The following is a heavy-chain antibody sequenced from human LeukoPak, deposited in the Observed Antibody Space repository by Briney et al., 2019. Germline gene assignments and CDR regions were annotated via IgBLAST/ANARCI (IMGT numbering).Heavy chain of an antibody. CDR3: ARDRREDYFDY. Sequence: GGSLRLSCAASGFTFSSYSMNWVRQAPGKGLEWVSSISSSSYIYYADSVKGRFTISRDNAKNSLYLQMNSLRAEDTAVYYCARDRREDYFDYWGQGTLVTVSS. CDR2: ISSSSYI. CDR1: GFTFSSYS. J-gene: IGHJ4*02. V-gene: IGHV3-21*01. D-gene: IGHD1-26*01.